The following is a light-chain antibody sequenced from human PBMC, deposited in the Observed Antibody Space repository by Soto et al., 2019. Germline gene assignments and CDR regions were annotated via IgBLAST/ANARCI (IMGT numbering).Light chain of an antibody. CDR1: SGHSSYA. CDR3: QTWGTGILV. V-gene: IGLV4-69*01. CDR2: LNSDGSH. Sequence: QLALTQSPSASASLGASVKLTCTLSSGHSSYAIAWHQQQPEKGPRYLMKLNSDGSHSKGDGIPDRFSGSSSGAERYLTISSLQSEDEADYYCQTWGTGILVFGGGTK. J-gene: IGLJ2*01.